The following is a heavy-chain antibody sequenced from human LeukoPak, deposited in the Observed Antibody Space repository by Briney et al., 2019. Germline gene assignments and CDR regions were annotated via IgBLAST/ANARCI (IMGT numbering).Heavy chain of an antibody. D-gene: IGHD5-18*01. CDR3: ARGGYSYGTRSQFDY. J-gene: IGHJ4*02. V-gene: IGHV4-34*01. Sequence: SETLSLTCAVYGGSFSVYYWSWIRQPPGKGLEWIGEINHSGSTNYNPSLKSRVTISVDTSKNQFSLKLSSVTAADTAVYYCARGGYSYGTRSQFDYWGQGTLVTVSS. CDR2: INHSGST. CDR1: GGSFSVYY.